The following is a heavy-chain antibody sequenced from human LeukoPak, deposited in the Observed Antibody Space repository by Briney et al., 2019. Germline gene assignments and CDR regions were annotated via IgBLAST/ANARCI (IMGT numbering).Heavy chain of an antibody. Sequence: SETLSLTCTVSGGSISSYYWSWIRQPPGKGLEWIGEINHSGSTHYNPSLKSRVTISVDTSKNQFSLKLSSVTAADTAVYYCARVGVITMIVNYWGQGTLVTVSS. V-gene: IGHV4-34*01. CDR3: ARVGVITMIVNY. CDR1: GGSISSYY. J-gene: IGHJ4*02. CDR2: INHSGST. D-gene: IGHD3-22*01.